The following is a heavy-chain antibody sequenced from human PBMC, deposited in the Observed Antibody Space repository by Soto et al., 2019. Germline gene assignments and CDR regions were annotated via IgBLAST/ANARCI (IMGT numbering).Heavy chain of an antibody. CDR2: VYYSGTT. V-gene: IGHV4-39*01. Sequence: XXTLSLPFTVSGGSIISSSYYWVSIRQPPGKGLEWIGDVYYSGTTHYNPSLKSRVTISVDTSKNQFSLRLSSVTAADTAVYYCARLRPPGNWFDPWGQGTLVTVSS. J-gene: IGHJ5*02. CDR1: GGSIISSSYY. CDR3: ARLRPPGNWFDP.